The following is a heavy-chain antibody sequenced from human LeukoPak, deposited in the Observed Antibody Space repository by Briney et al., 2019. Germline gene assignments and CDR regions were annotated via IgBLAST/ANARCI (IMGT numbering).Heavy chain of an antibody. CDR1: GFTFSSYA. CDR2: ISDSGGTR. V-gene: IGHV3-23*01. CDR3: ARRDSSGSHYFDF. Sequence: QPGGSLRLSCAASGFTFSSYAMSWVRQAPGKGLEWVSVISDSGGTRYYADSVKGRFTISRDNSKNTLHLQMNSLRAEDTAVYYCARRDSSGSHYFDFWGQGTLVTVSS. D-gene: IGHD3-22*01. J-gene: IGHJ4*02.